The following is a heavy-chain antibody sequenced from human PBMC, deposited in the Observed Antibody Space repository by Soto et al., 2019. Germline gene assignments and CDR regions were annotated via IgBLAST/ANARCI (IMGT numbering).Heavy chain of an antibody. CDR2: ISYDGSNK. D-gene: IGHD3-22*01. Sequence: QVQLVESGGGVVQPGRSLRLSCAASGFTFSSYVMHWVRQAPGKGLEWVAVISYDGSNKYYADSVKGRFTISRDNSKNTLYLQMNSLRAEDTAVYYCAKGDDSSGYYYLDYWGQGTLVTVSS. CDR1: GFTFSSYV. V-gene: IGHV3-30*18. CDR3: AKGDDSSGYYYLDY. J-gene: IGHJ4*02.